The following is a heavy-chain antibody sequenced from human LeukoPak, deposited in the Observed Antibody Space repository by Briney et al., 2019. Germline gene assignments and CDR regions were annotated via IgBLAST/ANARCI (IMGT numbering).Heavy chain of an antibody. CDR3: ARDLVGMASSSPLDWFDP. J-gene: IGHJ5*02. D-gene: IGHD6-6*01. V-gene: IGHV1-18*01. CDR2: ISAYNGNT. Sequence: GASVKVSCKASGYTFTSYGISWVRQAPGQGLEWMGWISAYNGNTNYAQKLQGRVTMTRDTSTSTVYMELSSLRSEDTAVYYCARDLVGMASSSPLDWFDPWGQGTLVTVSS. CDR1: GYTFTSYG.